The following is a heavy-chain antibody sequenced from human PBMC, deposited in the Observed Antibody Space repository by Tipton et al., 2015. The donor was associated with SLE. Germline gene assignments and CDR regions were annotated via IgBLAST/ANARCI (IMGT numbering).Heavy chain of an antibody. V-gene: IGHV3-30*04. CDR1: GFTFSNYA. CDR3: AAGLLWFRDLDH. J-gene: IGHJ4*02. D-gene: IGHD3-10*01. CDR2: ISYDGSNK. Sequence: SLRLSCAASGFTFSNYAMHWVRQAPGKGLEWVALISYDGSNKYYADSVKGRFTISRDNSKNTLYLQMSSLRAEDTAVYYCAAGLLWFRDLDHWGQGPLVTVPS.